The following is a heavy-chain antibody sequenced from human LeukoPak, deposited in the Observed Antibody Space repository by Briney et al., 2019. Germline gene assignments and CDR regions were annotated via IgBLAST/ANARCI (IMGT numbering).Heavy chain of an antibody. CDR3: ARWRRASSWRYYYYYYMDV. D-gene: IGHD6-13*01. Sequence: SETLSLTCTVSGGSISSYYWSWIRQPPGKGLEWIGYIYYSGSTNYNPSLKSRVTISVDTSKNQFSLKLSSVTAADTAVYYCARWRRASSWRYYYYYYMDVWGKGATVTVSS. CDR2: IYYSGST. CDR1: GGSISSYY. V-gene: IGHV4-59*12. J-gene: IGHJ6*03.